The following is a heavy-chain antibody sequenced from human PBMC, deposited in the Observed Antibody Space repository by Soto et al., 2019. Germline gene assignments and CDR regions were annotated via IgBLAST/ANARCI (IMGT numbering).Heavy chain of an antibody. CDR2: INSDGSST. CDR1: GFTFSSYW. D-gene: IGHD3-3*01. Sequence: EVQLVESGGGLVQPGGSLRLSCAASGFTFSSYWMHWVRQAPGKGLVWVSRINSDGSSTSYADSVKGRFTISRDNAKNTLYLQMNSLRAEDTAVYYCARDLAVLRFLEWLGNYYGMDVWGQGTTVTVSS. CDR3: ARDLAVLRFLEWLGNYYGMDV. V-gene: IGHV3-74*01. J-gene: IGHJ6*02.